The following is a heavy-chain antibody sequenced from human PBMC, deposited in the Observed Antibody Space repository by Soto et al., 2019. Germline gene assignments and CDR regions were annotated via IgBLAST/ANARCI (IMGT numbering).Heavy chain of an antibody. CDR3: ARGLFGQQWLVGFDT. CDR2: TIPMFATA. D-gene: IGHD6-19*01. CDR1: GGSFSNYI. V-gene: IGHV1-69*01. Sequence: QVHLVQSGAEVKKPGSSVKVSCKASGGSFSNYIFAWVRQPPGQGLEWMGGTIPMFATAQYAQKLQGRVTITADESTSTVYMDLTSLTSDDTAVYYCARGLFGQQWLVGFDTWGQGTLVTVSS. J-gene: IGHJ4*02.